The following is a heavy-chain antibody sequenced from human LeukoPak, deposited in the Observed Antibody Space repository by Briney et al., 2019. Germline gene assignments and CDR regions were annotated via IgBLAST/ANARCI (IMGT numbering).Heavy chain of an antibody. J-gene: IGHJ4*02. D-gene: IGHD4-17*01. V-gene: IGHV3-30*18. Sequence: PGGSLRLSCAASGFTFSSYGMHWVRQAPGKGLEWVAVISYDGSNMYYADSVKGRFTISRDNSKNTLYLQMNSLRAEDTAVYYCAKDTVGLLASDYWGQGTLVTVSS. CDR3: AKDTVGLLASDY. CDR2: ISYDGSNM. CDR1: GFTFSSYG.